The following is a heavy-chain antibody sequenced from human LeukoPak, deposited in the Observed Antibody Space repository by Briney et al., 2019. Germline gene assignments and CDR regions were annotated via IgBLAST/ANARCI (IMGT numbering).Heavy chain of an antibody. V-gene: IGHV4-39*01. D-gene: IGHD5-18*01. J-gene: IGHJ4*02. CDR3: ARQGYSYGYGSYSIGYYFDY. CDR2: IYYSGST. CDR1: GGSISSSSYY. Sequence: PSETLSLTCTVSGGSISSSSYYRGWIRQPPGKGLEWIGSIYYSGSTYYNPSLKSRVTISVDTSKNQFSLKLSSVTAADTAVYYCARQGYSYGYGSYSIGYYFDYWGQGTLVTVSS.